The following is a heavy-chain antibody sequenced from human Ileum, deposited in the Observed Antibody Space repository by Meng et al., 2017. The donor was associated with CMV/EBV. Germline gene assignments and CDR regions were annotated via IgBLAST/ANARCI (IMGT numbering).Heavy chain of an antibody. CDR2: IGVSGYST. Sequence: ATGFTFSDYAMSWVRQAPGKGLEWVSGIGVSGYSTYYADSVKGRLTISRDDSKNTLYLKMNSLRAEDTAVYYCAKGDGYNYDNWFDPWGQGTLVTVSS. J-gene: IGHJ5*02. CDR1: GFTFSDYA. CDR3: AKGDGYNYDNWFDP. D-gene: IGHD5-24*01. V-gene: IGHV3-23*01.